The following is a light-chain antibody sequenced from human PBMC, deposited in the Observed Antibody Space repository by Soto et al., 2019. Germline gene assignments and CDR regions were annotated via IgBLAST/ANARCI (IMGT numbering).Light chain of an antibody. Sequence: DIQMTQSPSTLSASVGDRVTITCRASQSVSSWLAWYQQKPGKAPKLLIYDASSLESGVPARFSGSGSGTEFTLTMSSLQPDDFATYYCQQYNSYVWTFGQGTKVDIK. J-gene: IGKJ1*01. V-gene: IGKV1-5*01. CDR1: QSVSSW. CDR2: DAS. CDR3: QQYNSYVWT.